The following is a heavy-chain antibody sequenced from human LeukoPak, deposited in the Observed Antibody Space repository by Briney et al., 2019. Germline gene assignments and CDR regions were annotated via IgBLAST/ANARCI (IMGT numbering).Heavy chain of an antibody. CDR2: INHSGST. CDR3: ASKDPEGMDV. J-gene: IGHJ6*02. Sequence: SETLSLTCAVYGGSFSDYYCFWLRQPPGKGLEWIGEINHSGSTNYNPSLKSRVTISVDTSKNQFSLKLSSVTAADTAVYYCASKDPEGMDVWGQGTTVTVSS. V-gene: IGHV4-34*01. CDR1: GGSFSDYY.